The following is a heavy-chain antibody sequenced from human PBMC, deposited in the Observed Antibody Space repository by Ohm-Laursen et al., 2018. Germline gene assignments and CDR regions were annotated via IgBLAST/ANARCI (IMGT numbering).Heavy chain of an antibody. V-gene: IGHV3-23*01. CDR3: AKLYSSTGDAFDI. CDR2: ISGSGDST. Sequence: SLRLSCSASGFTFTNYAMNWVRQAPGKGLEWVSAISGSGDSTYYADSVKGRFTISRDNSKNTLYLQMNSLRAEDTAVYYCAKLYSSTGDAFDIWGQGTMVTVSS. J-gene: IGHJ3*02. CDR1: GFTFTNYA. D-gene: IGHD2-8*01.